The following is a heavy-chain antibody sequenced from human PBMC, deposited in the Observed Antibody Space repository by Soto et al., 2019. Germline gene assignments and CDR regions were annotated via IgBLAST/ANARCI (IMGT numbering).Heavy chain of an antibody. CDR2: ISSASDYS. Sequence: PGGSLRLSCTASGFTFSDYYMSWIRQAPGKGLEWISYISSASDYSTYADSVKGRFTISRDNAKNSLYLQMNSLGVEDTAVYYCARGPYRNTYNWFDSWGQGTLVTVSS. CDR3: ARGPYRNTYNWFDS. J-gene: IGHJ5*02. D-gene: IGHD5-12*01. V-gene: IGHV3-11*06. CDR1: GFTFSDYY.